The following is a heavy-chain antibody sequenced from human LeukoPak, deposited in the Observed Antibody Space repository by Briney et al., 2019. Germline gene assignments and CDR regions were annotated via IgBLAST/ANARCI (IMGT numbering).Heavy chain of an antibody. Sequence: ASVKVSCKASGYTFTSYGISWVRQAPGQGLEWVGWISAYNGNTNYAQKLQGRVTMTTDTSTSTAYMELRSLRSDDTAVYYCAAAVAYYYYGMDVWGQGTTVTVSS. V-gene: IGHV1-18*01. D-gene: IGHD6-19*01. J-gene: IGHJ6*02. CDR2: ISAYNGNT. CDR3: AAAVAYYYYGMDV. CDR1: GYTFTSYG.